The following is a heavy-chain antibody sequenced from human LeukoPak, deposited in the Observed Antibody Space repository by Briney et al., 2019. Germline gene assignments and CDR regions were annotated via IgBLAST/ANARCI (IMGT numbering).Heavy chain of an antibody. Sequence: ASVKVSCKASGYTFTSYGISWVRQAPGQGLEWMGWISAYNGNTNYAQKLQGRVTMTTDTSTSTAYMELGSLRSDDTAVYYCARGHRGNYYDSSGYYLNAFDIWGQGTMVTVSS. J-gene: IGHJ3*02. V-gene: IGHV1-18*01. CDR3: ARGHRGNYYDSSGYYLNAFDI. CDR2: ISAYNGNT. CDR1: GYTFTSYG. D-gene: IGHD3-22*01.